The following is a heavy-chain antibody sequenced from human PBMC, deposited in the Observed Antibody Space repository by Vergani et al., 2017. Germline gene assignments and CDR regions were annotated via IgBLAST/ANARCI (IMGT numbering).Heavy chain of an antibody. Sequence: QVQLVQSGAEVKKPGSSVKVSCKASVGTFSSYTINWVRQAPGQGLVWMGRIIPILGIANYAQKLQGRVTITADKSTSTAYMELNSLRSEDTAVYYCATRWDRVSGFDPWGQGTLVTVSS. J-gene: IGHJ5*02. D-gene: IGHD5-24*01. CDR3: ATRWDRVSGFDP. CDR2: IIPILGIA. CDR1: VGTFSSYT. V-gene: IGHV1-69*02.